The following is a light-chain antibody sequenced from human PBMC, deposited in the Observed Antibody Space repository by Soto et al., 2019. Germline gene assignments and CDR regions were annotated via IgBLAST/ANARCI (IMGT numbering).Light chain of an antibody. CDR1: HIVSSSF. Sequence: EIVLTQSPGTLSLSPGERATLSCRASHIVSSSFLAWYQQKPCQAPRLLIYGASSSATGIPDRFSGSGSGTDFTLTISRLEPEDFAVYYCQQYGSSPLLTFGGGTKVDIK. CDR2: GAS. V-gene: IGKV3-20*01. CDR3: QQYGSSPLLT. J-gene: IGKJ4*01.